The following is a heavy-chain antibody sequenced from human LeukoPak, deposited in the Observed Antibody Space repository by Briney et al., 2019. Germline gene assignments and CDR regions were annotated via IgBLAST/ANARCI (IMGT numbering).Heavy chain of an antibody. Sequence: PSETLSLTCTVSGVSTSSYYWSWIRQPPGKGLEGVGYIYYSGSTNYNPSLRSRVTISVATSKNQFSLKLSSVPAADTAVYSCASDHSEYSYDSSPGAFDIWGQGTMVTVSS. CDR1: GVSTSSYY. CDR3: ASDHSEYSYDSSPGAFDI. J-gene: IGHJ3*02. D-gene: IGHD3-22*01. CDR2: IYYSGST. V-gene: IGHV4-59*01.